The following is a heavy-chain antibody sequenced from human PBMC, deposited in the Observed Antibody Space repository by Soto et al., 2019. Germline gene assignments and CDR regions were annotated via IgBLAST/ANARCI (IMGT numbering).Heavy chain of an antibody. D-gene: IGHD5-12*01. J-gene: IGHJ3*02. CDR3: ARRYSGYDWAFDI. CDR1: GFTVSTNY. CDR2: IYAGGST. V-gene: IGHV3-66*01. Sequence: EVQLVESGGGLVQPGGSLRLSCAASGFTVSTNYMNWVRQAPGKGLEWVSVIYAGGSTYYADSVKGRFTISRDNSKNTLYCQMNSLRAEDTALYYCARRYSGYDWAFDIWGQGTMVTVSS.